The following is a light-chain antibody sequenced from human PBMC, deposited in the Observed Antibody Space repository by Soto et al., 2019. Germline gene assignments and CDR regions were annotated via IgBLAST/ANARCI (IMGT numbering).Light chain of an antibody. J-gene: IGKJ2*01. CDR1: QSITNK. CDR2: DAS. Sequence: EIVMTQSPATLSVSPGERATLSCRASQSITNKLAWYQQKPGQAPRLLIYDASTRATGIPVRFSGSGSGADFTLTISSLQSEDFAVYYCQRYDNWPSYTFGQGTKVDIK. V-gene: IGKV3-15*01. CDR3: QRYDNWPSYT.